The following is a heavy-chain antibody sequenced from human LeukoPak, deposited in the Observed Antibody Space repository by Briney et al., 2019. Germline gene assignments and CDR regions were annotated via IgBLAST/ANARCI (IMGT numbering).Heavy chain of an antibody. J-gene: IGHJ4*02. CDR3: VRGVPFDY. V-gene: IGHV3-33*01. CDR1: GFTFSIYG. Sequence: PGRSLRLSCAASGFTFSIYGMHWVRQAPGKGLEWVALIWYDGSNENYADSVKGRFTTSRDNSKNTLYLQMNSLRAEDTAVYYCVRGVPFDYWGQGTLVTVSS. D-gene: IGHD1-1*01. CDR2: IWYDGSNE.